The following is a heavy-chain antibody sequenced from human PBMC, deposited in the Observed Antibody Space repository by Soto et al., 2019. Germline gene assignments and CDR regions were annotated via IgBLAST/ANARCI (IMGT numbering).Heavy chain of an antibody. J-gene: IGHJ4*02. D-gene: IGHD1-26*01. V-gene: IGHV1-18*01. CDR2: ISTYNGHT. CDR1: GYTFTNYG. Sequence: QVQLVQSGAEVKKPGASVKVSCKASGYTFTNYGLNWVRQAPGQGLEWMGWISTYNGHTNYAHNLQGRVTMTTATSTHTAYMELRRLSSEDTAVYSCARGGGLVGTSSGYWGQGTLVTVSS. CDR3: ARGGGLVGTSSGY.